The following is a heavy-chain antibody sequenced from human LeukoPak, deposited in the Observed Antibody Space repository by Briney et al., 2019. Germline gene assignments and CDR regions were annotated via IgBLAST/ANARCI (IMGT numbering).Heavy chain of an antibody. V-gene: IGHV4-31*03. Sequence: SETLSLTCTVSGGSISSGGYYWSWIRQHPGKGLEWIGYIYYSGSTYYNPSLKSRVTISVDTSKNQFSLKLSSVTAADTAVYYCARALPDYGDYWYYCDYWGQGTLVTVSS. CDR2: IYYSGST. D-gene: IGHD4-17*01. CDR1: GGSISSGGYY. J-gene: IGHJ4*02. CDR3: ARALPDYGDYWYYCDY.